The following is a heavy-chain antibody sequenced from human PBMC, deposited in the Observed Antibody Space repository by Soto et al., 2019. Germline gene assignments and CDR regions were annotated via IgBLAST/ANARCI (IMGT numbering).Heavy chain of an antibody. CDR1: GGSISSYY. Sequence: SETLSLTCTVSGGSISSYYLSWIRQPPGKGLEWIGYIYYSGSTSYNPSLKSRVTISVDTSKNQFSLKLSSVTAADTAFYYCARHAPGYFDYWGQGTLVTVSS. V-gene: IGHV4-59*08. J-gene: IGHJ4*02. CDR3: ARHAPGYFDY. CDR2: IYYSGST.